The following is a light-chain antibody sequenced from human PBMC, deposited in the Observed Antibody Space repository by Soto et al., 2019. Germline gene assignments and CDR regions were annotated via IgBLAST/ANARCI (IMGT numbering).Light chain of an antibody. Sequence: EIVLTQSPVTLSLSPGERATLSCRASQSVFSSLAWYQQKPGQAPRLLIYDASTRATAIPAMFRGSGSGTDFTLTISSLEPEDFAVYYCHQRSNWPFTFGGGTKVEIK. CDR3: HQRSNWPFT. CDR1: QSVFSS. J-gene: IGKJ4*01. CDR2: DAS. V-gene: IGKV3-11*01.